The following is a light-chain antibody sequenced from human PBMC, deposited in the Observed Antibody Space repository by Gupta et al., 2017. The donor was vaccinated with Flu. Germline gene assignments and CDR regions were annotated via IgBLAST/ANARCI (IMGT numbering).Light chain of an antibody. V-gene: IGKV3-20*01. CDR2: GAS. CDR1: QSVSSSY. CDR3: QQFGGSPLYT. Sequence: RATLSGRASQSVSSSYLAWYQQKPGQAPRLLIYGASSRAAGIPDRFSGSGSGTDFTLTISKLEPEDSAVYYCQQFGGSPLYTFGQGSTLEIK. J-gene: IGKJ2*01.